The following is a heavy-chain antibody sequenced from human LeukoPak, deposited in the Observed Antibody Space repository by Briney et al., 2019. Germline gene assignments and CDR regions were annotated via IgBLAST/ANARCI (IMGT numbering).Heavy chain of an antibody. V-gene: IGHV1-69*04. CDR2: IIPILGIA. CDR1: GGTFSSYA. CDR3: ARDPFTSKYGALGIAVAGY. D-gene: IGHD6-19*01. J-gene: IGHJ4*02. Sequence: SVKVSCKASGGTFSSYAISWVRQAPGQGLEWMGRIIPILGIANYAQKFQGRVTITADKSTSTAYMELSSLRSEDTAVYYCARDPFTSKYGALGIAVAGYWGQGTLVTVSS.